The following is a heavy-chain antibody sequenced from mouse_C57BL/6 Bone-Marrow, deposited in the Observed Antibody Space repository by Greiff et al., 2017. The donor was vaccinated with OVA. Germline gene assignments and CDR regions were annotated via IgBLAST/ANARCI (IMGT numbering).Heavy chain of an antibody. CDR2: INPNYGTT. CDR3: PGGYYGSSNYYLNS. CDR1: GYSFTDYN. J-gene: IGHJ2*01. Sequence: VHVKQSGPELVKPGASVKISCKASGYSFTDYNMNWVKQSNGKSLEWIGVINPNYGTTSYNQKFKGKATLTVDQSSSTAYMQLNSLTSEDSAVYYFPGGYYGSSNYYLNSWGKGPPLTV. D-gene: IGHD1-1*01. V-gene: IGHV1-39*01.